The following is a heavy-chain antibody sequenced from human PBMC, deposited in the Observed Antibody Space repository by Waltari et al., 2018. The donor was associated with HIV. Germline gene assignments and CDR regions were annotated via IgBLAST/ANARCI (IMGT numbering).Heavy chain of an antibody. CDR3: ARRHVDTALVRWGLDD. Sequence: QLQLQESGPGLVTPSETLSLTCTVSGGSISRSSYLGGWIRQPPGKGLDWIGSIYYSGSTYYNPSLKSRVTISVDTPKNQFSLILSSVTAADTAVYYCARRHVDTALVRWGLDDWGQGTLVTVSS. CDR1: GGSISRSSYL. J-gene: IGHJ4*02. V-gene: IGHV4-39*01. CDR2: IYYSGST. D-gene: IGHD5-18*01.